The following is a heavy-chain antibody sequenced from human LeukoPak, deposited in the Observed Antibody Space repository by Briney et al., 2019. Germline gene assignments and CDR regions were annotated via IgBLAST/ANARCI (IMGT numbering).Heavy chain of an antibody. CDR2: ISSTGTYI. V-gene: IGHV3-21*01. D-gene: IGHD4-11*01. CDR3: ARDLDYSTGFDY. J-gene: IGHJ4*02. Sequence: GGSLRLSCATSGFTFSSSTFGSYTMHWVRQAPGKGLEWVSSISSTGTYIYYTDSVKGRFTISRDIANSLLYLQMNSLRADDTAVYYCARDLDYSTGFDYWGQGTLVTVSS. CDR1: GFTFSSSTFGSYT.